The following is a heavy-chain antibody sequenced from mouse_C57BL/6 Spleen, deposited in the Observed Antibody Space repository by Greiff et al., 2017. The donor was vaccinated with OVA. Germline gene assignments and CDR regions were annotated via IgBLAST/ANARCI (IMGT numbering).Heavy chain of an antibody. Sequence: EVQGVESGGGLVKPGGSLKLSCAASGFTFSSYAMSWVRQTPEKRLEWVATISDGGSYTYYPDNVKGRFTISRDNAKNNLYLQMSHLKSEDTAMYYCAREGNSNYYAMDYWGQGTSVTVSS. J-gene: IGHJ4*01. CDR2: ISDGGSYT. CDR3: AREGNSNYYAMDY. V-gene: IGHV5-4*01. D-gene: IGHD2-1*01. CDR1: GFTFSSYA.